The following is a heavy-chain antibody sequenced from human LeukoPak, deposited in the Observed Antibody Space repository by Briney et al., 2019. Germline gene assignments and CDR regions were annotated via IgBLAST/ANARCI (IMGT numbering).Heavy chain of an antibody. V-gene: IGHV4-38-2*01. CDR2: IHRSGSA. D-gene: IGHD3-9*01. CDR1: GYSITTGYH. J-gene: IGHJ4*02. Sequence: NPSETLSLTCAVSGYSITTGYHWGWIRQPPGKGLEWIGCIHRSGSAYYSPSLKGRVTISVDTSKNQISLKLIYVTAADTAVYCCARIDWNPDYWGQGALVTVSS. CDR3: ARIDWNPDY.